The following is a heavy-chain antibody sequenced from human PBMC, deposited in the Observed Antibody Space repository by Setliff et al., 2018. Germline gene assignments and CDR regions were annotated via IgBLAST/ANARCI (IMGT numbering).Heavy chain of an antibody. V-gene: IGHV1-69*05. Sequence: VKVSCKASGGTFISYAISWVRQAPGQGLQWMGGIIPIFGTANYAQKFQGRVTITTDESTSTAYMELSSLRSEDTALYYCARDRGNCSGGSCRRTRIYDAFDIWGQGTMVTVSS. CDR1: GGTFISYA. CDR2: IIPIFGTA. D-gene: IGHD2-15*01. J-gene: IGHJ3*02. CDR3: ARDRGNCSGGSCRRTRIYDAFDI.